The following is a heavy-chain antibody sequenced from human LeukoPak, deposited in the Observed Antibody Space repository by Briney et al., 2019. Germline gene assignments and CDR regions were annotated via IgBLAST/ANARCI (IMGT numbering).Heavy chain of an antibody. V-gene: IGHV3-9*01. J-gene: IGHJ6*02. D-gene: IGHD3-16*01. Sequence: PGGSLRLSCAASGFTFDDYAMHWVRQAPGKGLEWVPGISWNSGSIGYADSVKGRFTISRDNAKNSLYLQMNSLRAEDTALYYCAKDYLLGGYYYYGMDVWGQGTTVTVSS. CDR1: GFTFDDYA. CDR3: AKDYLLGGYYYYGMDV. CDR2: ISWNSGSI.